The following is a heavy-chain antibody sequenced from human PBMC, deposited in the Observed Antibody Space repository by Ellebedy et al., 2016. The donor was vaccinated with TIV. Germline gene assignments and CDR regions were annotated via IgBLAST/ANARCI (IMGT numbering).Heavy chain of an antibody. Sequence: GESLKISCAASGFTFRSYTMHWVRQAPGKGLDWVTVITYDGKHQFYADSVRDRFIISRDNSKNTLYLQMSSLRPDDTAVYFCVRALSWLSAFDIWGQGTVVTVSS. CDR3: VRALSWLSAFDI. V-gene: IGHV3-30*04. J-gene: IGHJ3*02. D-gene: IGHD5-18*01. CDR2: ITYDGKHQ. CDR1: GFTFRSYT.